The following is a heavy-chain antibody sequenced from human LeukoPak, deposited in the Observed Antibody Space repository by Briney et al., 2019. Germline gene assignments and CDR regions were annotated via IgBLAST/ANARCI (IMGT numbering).Heavy chain of an antibody. CDR2: IYYSGST. D-gene: IGHD3-9*01. CDR3: ATVVRDDILTGYYIDY. CDR1: GGSISSYY. J-gene: IGHJ4*02. Sequence: SETLSLTCTVSGGSISSYYWSWIRQPPGKGLEGIGYIYYSGSTKYNPSFTSGGTISVDTSKNQFSLRLISVTAADTAVYYCATVVRDDILTGYYIDYWGQGTLVTVSS. V-gene: IGHV4-59*01.